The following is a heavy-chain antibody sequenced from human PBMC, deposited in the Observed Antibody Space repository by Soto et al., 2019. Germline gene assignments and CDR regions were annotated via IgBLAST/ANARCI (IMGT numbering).Heavy chain of an antibody. V-gene: IGHV1-18*01. Sequence: QVQLVQSGAEVRKPGASVKVSCKASGYTFTTYGISWVRQAPGQGLEWMGWISGYNGHTKYAQKFQGRVTMTTDTSTSTVYMDLRSLRSDDTAVYYCAREGEMPYYYYGLDVWGQGTTVNVS. CDR2: ISGYNGHT. J-gene: IGHJ6*02. CDR1: GYTFTTYG. D-gene: IGHD3-16*01. CDR3: AREGEMPYYYYGLDV.